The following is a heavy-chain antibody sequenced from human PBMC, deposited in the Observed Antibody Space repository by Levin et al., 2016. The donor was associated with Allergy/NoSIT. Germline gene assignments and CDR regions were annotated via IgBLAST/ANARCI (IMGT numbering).Heavy chain of an antibody. CDR1: GFSLNTNGSE. CDR2: VYWDDDK. CDR3: AHRPRNSFYFYF. V-gene: IGHV2-5*02. Sequence: SGPTLVKPTQTLTLTCTFSGFSLNTNGSECGLGSVSPQERPWSGLAVVYWDDDKNYSPTLKTRLTIAKDTSKNRVVLIMTNMNPVDTATYYCAHRPRNSFYFYFWGQGTLVTVSS. D-gene: IGHD1-7*01. J-gene: IGHJ4*02.